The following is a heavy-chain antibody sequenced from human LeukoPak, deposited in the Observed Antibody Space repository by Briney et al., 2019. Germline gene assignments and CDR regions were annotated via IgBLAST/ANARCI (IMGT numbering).Heavy chain of an antibody. CDR2: ISAYNGNT. J-gene: IGHJ4*02. Sequence: ASVKVSCKASGYTFTSYGISRVRQAPGRGLEWMGWISAYNGNTNYAQKLQGRVTMTTDTSTSTAYMELRSLRSDDTAVYYCARAGWIAAAGHFDYWGQGTLVTVSS. V-gene: IGHV1-18*01. D-gene: IGHD6-13*01. CDR1: GYTFTSYG. CDR3: ARAGWIAAAGHFDY.